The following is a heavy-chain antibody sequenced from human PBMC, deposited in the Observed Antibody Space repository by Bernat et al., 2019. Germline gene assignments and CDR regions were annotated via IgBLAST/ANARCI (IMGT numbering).Heavy chain of an antibody. Sequence: QVQLQESGPGLVKPSETLSLTCAVSGYSISSGYYWGWIRQPPGKGLEWIGSIYHSGSTYYNPSLKSRVTISVDTSETQFSLRLSSVAAAGTAVYYCATALLAYSSSSDAFDIWGQGTMVTVSS. V-gene: IGHV4-38-2*01. CDR2: IYHSGST. J-gene: IGHJ3*02. CDR1: GYSISSGYY. CDR3: ATALLAYSSSSDAFDI. D-gene: IGHD6-6*01.